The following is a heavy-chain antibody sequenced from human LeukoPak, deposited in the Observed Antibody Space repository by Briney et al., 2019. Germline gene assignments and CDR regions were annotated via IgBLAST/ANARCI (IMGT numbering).Heavy chain of an antibody. CDR2: ISGSGGST. CDR3: AKDFGPDIVVVPAASFIDY. V-gene: IGHV3-23*01. CDR1: GFTFSSYA. J-gene: IGHJ4*02. Sequence: PGGSLRLSCAASGFTFSSYAMSWVRQAPGKGLEWVSAISGSGGSTYYADSVKGRFTISRDNSKNTLYLQMNSLRAEDTAVYYCAKDFGPDIVVVPAASFIDYWGQGTLVTVSS. D-gene: IGHD2-2*01.